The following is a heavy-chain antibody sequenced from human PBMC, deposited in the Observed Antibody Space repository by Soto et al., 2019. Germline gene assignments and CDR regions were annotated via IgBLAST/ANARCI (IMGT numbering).Heavy chain of an antibody. CDR1: GYTLTELS. CDR3: ATVRFLEWQWDV. CDR2: FDPEDGET. V-gene: IGHV1-24*01. D-gene: IGHD3-3*01. Sequence: ASVKVSCKVSGYTLTELSMHWVRQAPGKGLEWMGGFDPEDGETIYAQKFQGRDTMTEDTSTDTAYMELSSLRSEDTAVYYCATVRFLEWQWDVWGQGTTVTVSS. J-gene: IGHJ6*02.